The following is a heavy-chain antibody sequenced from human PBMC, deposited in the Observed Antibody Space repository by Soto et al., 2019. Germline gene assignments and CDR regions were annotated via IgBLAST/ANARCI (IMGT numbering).Heavy chain of an antibody. CDR3: ARMRHSGYDNYGMDV. V-gene: IGHV2-70*11. J-gene: IGHJ6*02. CDR2: IDWDDDK. CDR1: GFSLSTSGMC. Sequence: QSGPTLVNPTQTLTLTCTFSGFSLSTSGMCVSWIRQPPGKALEWLARIDWDDDKYYSTSLKTRLTISKDTSKNQVVLTMTNMDPVDTATYYCARMRHSGYDNYGMDVWGQGTTVTVSS. D-gene: IGHD1-26*01.